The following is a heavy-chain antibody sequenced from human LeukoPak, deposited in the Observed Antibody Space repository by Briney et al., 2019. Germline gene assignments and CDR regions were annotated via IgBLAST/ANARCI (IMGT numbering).Heavy chain of an antibody. V-gene: IGHV3-23*01. CDR2: ISGSGGST. D-gene: IGHD3-10*01. CDR3: AKDLGLDYYGSGSYSPLDY. CDR1: GFTFSSYA. J-gene: IGHJ4*02. Sequence: PGGSLRLSCAASGFTFSSYAMSWVRQAPGKGLEWVSAISGSGGSTYYADSVKGRFTISRDNSKNTLYLQMNSLRAEDTAVYYCAKDLGLDYYGSGSYSPLDYWGQGTLVTVSS.